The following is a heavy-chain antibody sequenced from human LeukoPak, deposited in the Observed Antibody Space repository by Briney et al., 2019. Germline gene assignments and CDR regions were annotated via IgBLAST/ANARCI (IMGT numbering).Heavy chain of an antibody. Sequence: GGSLRLSCAAPGFTFSSYWMHWVRQAPGKGLVWVSRINSDGSSTSYADSVKGRFTISRDNSKNTLYLQMNSLRAEDTAVYYCARFARSGRIFDYWGQGTLVTVSS. CDR3: ARFARSGRIFDY. CDR2: INSDGSST. D-gene: IGHD1-26*01. CDR1: GFTFSSYW. V-gene: IGHV3-74*01. J-gene: IGHJ4*02.